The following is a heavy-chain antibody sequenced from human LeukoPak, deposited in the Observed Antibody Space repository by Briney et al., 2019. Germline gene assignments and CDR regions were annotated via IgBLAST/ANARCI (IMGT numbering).Heavy chain of an antibody. CDR1: GFTFGDYA. Sequence: GGSLRLSCATSGFTFGDYAMSCVRQAPGKGLEWVGCIRRKTYGATTEYATSVKGRFTISRDDSKSIAYLQMNGLETEDTAFYYCARHKAVAITYFDHWGQGTLVTVSS. J-gene: IGHJ4*02. V-gene: IGHV3-49*04. D-gene: IGHD6-19*01. CDR3: ARHKAVAITYFDH. CDR2: IRRKTYGATT.